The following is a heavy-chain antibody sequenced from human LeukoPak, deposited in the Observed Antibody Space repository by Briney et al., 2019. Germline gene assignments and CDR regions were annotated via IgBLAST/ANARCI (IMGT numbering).Heavy chain of an antibody. CDR3: AKSFGPVIAAAGTGAD. J-gene: IGHJ4*02. V-gene: IGHV3-23*01. Sequence: GGSLRLSCAASGFPFSSHAMSWVRQAPGKGLEWVSVSGSGTSTYYADSMKGRFTISRDNSKNTLYLQMNSLRAEDTAVYYCAKSFGPVIAAAGTGADWGQGTLVTVSS. CDR2: SGSGTST. CDR1: GFPFSSHA. D-gene: IGHD6-13*01.